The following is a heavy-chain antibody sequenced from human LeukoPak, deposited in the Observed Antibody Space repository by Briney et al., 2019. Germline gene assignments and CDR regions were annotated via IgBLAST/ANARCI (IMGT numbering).Heavy chain of an antibody. CDR3: AKETSTGDDYGMDV. CDR2: IRGIGGST. CDR1: GFTFNSYS. J-gene: IGHJ6*02. Sequence: GGSLRLSCAASGFTFNSYSMNWVRQAPGKGLEWVSAIRGIGGSTYYADSVKGRFTISRDNSKNKLYLQMNSLRAEDTAIYYCAKETSTGDDYGMDVWGQGTTVTVSS. V-gene: IGHV3-23*01.